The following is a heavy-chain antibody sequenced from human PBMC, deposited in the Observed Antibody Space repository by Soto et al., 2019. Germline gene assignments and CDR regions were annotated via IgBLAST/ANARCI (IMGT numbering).Heavy chain of an antibody. D-gene: IGHD7-27*01. CDR3: ARDPANWGGYFDY. CDR1: GYTFTGYY. CDR2: INPNSGGT. V-gene: IGHV1-2*04. Sequence: ASVKVSCKASGYTFTGYYMHWVRQAPGQGLEWMGWINPNSGGTNYAQKFRGWVTMTRDTSISTAYMELSRLRSDDTAVYYCARDPANWGGYFDYWGQGTLVTVSS. J-gene: IGHJ4*02.